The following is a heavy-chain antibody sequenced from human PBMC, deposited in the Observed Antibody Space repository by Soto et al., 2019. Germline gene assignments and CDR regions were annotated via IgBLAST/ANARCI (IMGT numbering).Heavy chain of an antibody. CDR2: INAGNGNT. CDR3: ARRGYGSRWTNVYMEV. Sequence: ASVKVSCKASGYTFTSYAMHWVRQAPGQRLEWMGWINAGNGNTKYSQKYQGRFTISRDNSENTLYLQMGSLRAEDMALYYCARRGYGSRWTNVYMEVWGKGTTVTVSS. J-gene: IGHJ6*03. CDR1: GYTFTSYA. D-gene: IGHD6-13*01. V-gene: IGHV1-3*03.